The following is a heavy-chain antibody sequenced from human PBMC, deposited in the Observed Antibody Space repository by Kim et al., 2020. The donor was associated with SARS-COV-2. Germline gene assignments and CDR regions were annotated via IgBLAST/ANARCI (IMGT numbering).Heavy chain of an antibody. D-gene: IGHD2-15*01. V-gene: IGHV3-23*01. Sequence: GGSLRLSCAASGFTFSSYAMSWVRQAPGKGLEWVSAISGSGGSTYYADSVKGRFTISRDNSKNTLYLQMNSLRAEDTAVYYCAKEVWDIVVVVAASAGTYYGMDVWGQGTTVTVSS. CDR2: ISGSGGST. CDR1: GFTFSSYA. CDR3: AKEVWDIVVVVAASAGTYYGMDV. J-gene: IGHJ6*02.